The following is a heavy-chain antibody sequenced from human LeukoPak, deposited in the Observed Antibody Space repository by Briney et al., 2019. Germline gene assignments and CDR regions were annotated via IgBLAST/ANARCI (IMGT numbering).Heavy chain of an antibody. D-gene: IGHD6-19*01. J-gene: IGHJ4*02. CDR1: GFTFGDYA. Sequence: GRSLRLSCIASGFTFGDYAMSWVRQAPGKGLEWVGFIRSKRFGGATEYAASVKGRFTISRDDSKSVAYLYLNSLKTEDTAVYFCTRDILSGWYYFDFWGQGTLVTVSS. CDR2: IRSKRFGGAT. CDR3: TRDILSGWYYFDF. V-gene: IGHV3-49*04.